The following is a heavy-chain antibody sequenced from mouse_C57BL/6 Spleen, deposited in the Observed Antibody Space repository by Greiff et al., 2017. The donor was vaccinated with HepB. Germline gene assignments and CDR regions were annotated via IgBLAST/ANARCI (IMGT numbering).Heavy chain of an antibody. J-gene: IGHJ1*03. CDR2: INPSTGGT. Sequence: EVKLQESGPELVKPGASVKISCKASGYSFTGYYMNWVKQSPEKSLEWIGEINPSTGGTTYNQKFKAKATLTVDKSSSTAYMQLKSLTSEDSAVYYCARIHYGSSYGYFDVWGTGTTVTVSS. CDR1: GYSFTGYY. D-gene: IGHD1-1*01. CDR3: ARIHYGSSYGYFDV. V-gene: IGHV1-42*01.